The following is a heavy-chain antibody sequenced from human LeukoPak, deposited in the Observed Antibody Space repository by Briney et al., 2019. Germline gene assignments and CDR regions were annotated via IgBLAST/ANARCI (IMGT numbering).Heavy chain of an antibody. Sequence: GGSLRLSCAASGFTFSSYSMNWVRQAPGKGLEWVSSISSSSSYIYYADSVKGRFTISRDNAKNSLYLQMNSLRAEDTAVYYCVRDRGHATISGYYYYGMDVWGQGTTVTVSS. D-gene: IGHD5-12*01. J-gene: IGHJ6*02. V-gene: IGHV3-21*04. CDR3: VRDRGHATISGYYYYGMDV. CDR2: ISSSSSYI. CDR1: GFTFSSYS.